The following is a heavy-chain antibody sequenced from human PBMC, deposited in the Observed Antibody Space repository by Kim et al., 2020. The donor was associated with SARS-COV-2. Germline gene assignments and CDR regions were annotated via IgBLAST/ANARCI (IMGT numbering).Heavy chain of an antibody. D-gene: IGHD3-3*01. Sequence: SETLSLTCTVSGGSISSYYWSWIRQPPGNGLEWIGYIYYSGITNYNPSLKSRVTISVDTSKNQFSLKLSSVTAADTAVYYCARDHREWLQYTANWYFDLWGRGTLVTVSS. V-gene: IGHV4-59*01. CDR1: GGSISSYY. J-gene: IGHJ2*01. CDR3: ARDHREWLQYTANWYFDL. CDR2: IYYSGIT.